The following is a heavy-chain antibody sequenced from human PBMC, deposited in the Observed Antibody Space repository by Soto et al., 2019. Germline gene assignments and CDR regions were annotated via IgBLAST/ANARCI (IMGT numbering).Heavy chain of an antibody. D-gene: IGHD3-22*01. J-gene: IGHJ1*01. V-gene: IGHV1-69*13. CDR2: IIPMFATP. CDR1: GRTFSSHA. CDR3: ARQFDYDSSGHYYAY. Sequence: SVKVSCKGSGRTFSSHAINWMRQAPGQGLEWMGGIIPMFATPNYAEKFQGRLSITADESTTTVYMQLSSLRSQDTAMYYCARQFDYDSSGHYYAYRGPGTLLTVPQ.